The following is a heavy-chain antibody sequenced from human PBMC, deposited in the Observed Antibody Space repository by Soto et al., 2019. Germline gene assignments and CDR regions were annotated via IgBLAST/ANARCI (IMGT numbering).Heavy chain of an antibody. J-gene: IGHJ6*02. CDR3: AREGGNYFYGMDV. V-gene: IGHV3-74*01. Sequence: PGGSLRPSCAASGFTFSNYWMHWVRQAPGKGLVWVSRINGDGGSTTYADSVKGRFTISRDNAKNTLYLQMNNLRAEDTAVYYCAREGGNYFYGMDVWGQGTTVTVSS. CDR1: GFTFSNYW. CDR2: INGDGGST.